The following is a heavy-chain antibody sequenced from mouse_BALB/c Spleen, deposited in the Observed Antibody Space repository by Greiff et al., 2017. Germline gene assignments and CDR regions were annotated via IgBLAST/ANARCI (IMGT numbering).Heavy chain of an antibody. Sequence: EVQLQESGAELVKPGASVSLSCTASGFNIKDTYMHWVKQRPEQGLEWIGRIDPANGNTKYDPKFQGKATITADTSSNTAYLQLSSLTSEDTAVYYCARLGRDYAMDYWGQGTSVTVSS. J-gene: IGHJ4*01. CDR1: GFNIKDTY. CDR3: ARLGRDYAMDY. D-gene: IGHD1-1*01. CDR2: IDPANGNT. V-gene: IGHV14-3*02.